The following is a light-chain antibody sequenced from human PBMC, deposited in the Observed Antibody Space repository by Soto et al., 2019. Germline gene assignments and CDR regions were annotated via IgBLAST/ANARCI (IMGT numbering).Light chain of an antibody. V-gene: IGKV1-9*01. J-gene: IGKJ5*01. Sequence: DIQLTQSPSFLSASVGDRVTITCRASQAISSYLAWYQQKPGRAPKVLISVASSLQSGVPSRFSGSGSGTEFTLTISSLQPEDFATYYCQQLNSYPLTFGQGTRLEIK. CDR3: QQLNSYPLT. CDR1: QAISSY. CDR2: VAS.